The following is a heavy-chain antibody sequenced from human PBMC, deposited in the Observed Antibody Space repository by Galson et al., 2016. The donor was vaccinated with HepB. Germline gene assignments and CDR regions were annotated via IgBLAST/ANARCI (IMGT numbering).Heavy chain of an antibody. J-gene: IGHJ6*02. D-gene: IGHD6-19*01. CDR3: ARDRHQYSSGWYVGGMDV. CDR2: IIPIFRTT. Sequence: SVKVSCKASGGTFSSYALSWVRQAPGQGLEWMGRIIPIFRTTNYAQKLQGRVTMTTDTSTSTAYMELRSLRSDDTAVYYCARDRHQYSSGWYVGGMDVWGQGTTVTVSS. CDR1: GGTFSSYA. V-gene: IGHV1-69*05.